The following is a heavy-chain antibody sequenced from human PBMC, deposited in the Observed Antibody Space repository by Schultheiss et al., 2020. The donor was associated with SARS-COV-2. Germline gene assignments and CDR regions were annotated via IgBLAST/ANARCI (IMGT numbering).Heavy chain of an antibody. CDR3: ARRIGSGWYQGFYFDY. CDR1: GYTFTSYD. CDR2: MNPNSGNT. D-gene: IGHD6-19*01. V-gene: IGHV1-8*01. J-gene: IGHJ4*02. Sequence: ASVKVSCKASGYTFTSYDINWVRQATGQGLEWMGWMNPNSGNTGYAQKFQGKVTMTRNTSISTAYMELSSLRSEDTAVYYCARRIGSGWYQGFYFDYWGQGTLVTVSS.